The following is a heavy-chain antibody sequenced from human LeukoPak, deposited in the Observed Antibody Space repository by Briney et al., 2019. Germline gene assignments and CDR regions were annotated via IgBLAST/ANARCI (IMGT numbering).Heavy chain of an antibody. Sequence: PSETLSLTCTVSGGSISSYYWSWVRQPPGKGLEWIGYIYYSGSTNYNPSLKSRVTISVDTSKNQFSLKLSSVTAADTAVYYCARVAGIGVYYFDYWGQGTLVTVSS. CDR1: GGSISSYY. D-gene: IGHD6-19*01. J-gene: IGHJ4*02. V-gene: IGHV4-59*08. CDR2: IYYSGST. CDR3: ARVAGIGVYYFDY.